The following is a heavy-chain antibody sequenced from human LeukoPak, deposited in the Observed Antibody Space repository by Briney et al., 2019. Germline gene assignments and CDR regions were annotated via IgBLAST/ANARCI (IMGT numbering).Heavy chain of an antibody. D-gene: IGHD3-10*01. V-gene: IGHV3-9*01. CDR1: GFIFDDYA. CDR3: ARGLGGDQGYFDP. J-gene: IGHJ2*01. Sequence: GRSLRLSFAASGFIFDDYAMHWVRQAPGKGLEWVSGISWNSGSLAYADSVKGRFTISRDNAKNSLYLQMNSLRTEDTAWYYCARGLGGDQGYFDPWGRGTLATVSS. CDR2: ISWNSGSL.